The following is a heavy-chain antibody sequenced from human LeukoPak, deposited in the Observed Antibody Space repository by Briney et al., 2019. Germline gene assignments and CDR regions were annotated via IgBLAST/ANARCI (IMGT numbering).Heavy chain of an antibody. CDR2: LYYSGIT. CDR1: GGSFSGYY. V-gene: IGHV4-34*01. J-gene: IGHJ5*02. D-gene: IGHD5-12*01. Sequence: PSETLSLTCAVYGGSFSGYYWSWIRQPPGKGLEWIGNLYYSGITYYNPSLKSRFTMSVDTSKNQFSLKLTSVTAADTAVYYCARVHGSGYKIYNWFDPWGQGTLVTVSS. CDR3: ARVHGSGYKIYNWFDP.